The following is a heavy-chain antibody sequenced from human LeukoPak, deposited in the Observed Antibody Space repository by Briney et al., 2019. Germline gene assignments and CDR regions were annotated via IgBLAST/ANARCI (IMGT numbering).Heavy chain of an antibody. Sequence: SVKVSCKASGGTFSSYAISWVRQAPGQGLEWMGRIIPIFGIANYAQKFQGRVMITADKSASTAYMELSSLRPEDTAVYYCAREPVDTAMVTDSYWGQGTLVTVSS. J-gene: IGHJ4*02. CDR2: IIPIFGIA. CDR3: AREPVDTAMVTDSY. V-gene: IGHV1-69*04. D-gene: IGHD5-18*01. CDR1: GGTFSSYA.